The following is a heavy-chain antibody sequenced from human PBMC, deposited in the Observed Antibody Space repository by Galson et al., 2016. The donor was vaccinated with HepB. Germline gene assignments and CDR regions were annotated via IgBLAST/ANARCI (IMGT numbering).Heavy chain of an antibody. J-gene: IGHJ6*02. D-gene: IGHD3-10*01. CDR1: GFTSSSYW. CDR2: ISSDGSKT. V-gene: IGHV3-74*01. CDR3: HVWFGESRYGVDV. Sequence: SLRLSCAASGFTSSSYWMHWARQAPVKGLVWVSRISSDGSKTTYADSVKGRFTISRDNAKNTLSLQMNSLRVEDTAVYYCHVWFGESRYGVDVWGQGTTVTVSS.